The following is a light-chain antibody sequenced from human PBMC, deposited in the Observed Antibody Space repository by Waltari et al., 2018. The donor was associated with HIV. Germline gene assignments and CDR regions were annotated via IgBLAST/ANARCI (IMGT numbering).Light chain of an antibody. Sequence: QSALTQPASASGSPGQSITISSPGTSSDVGGYTYVSWYQQHPGKAPKLMIYEVSNRPSGVSNRFSGSKSGNTASLTISGLQAEDEADYYCSSYTSSSTLRVFGGGTKLTVL. CDR2: EVS. J-gene: IGLJ3*02. V-gene: IGLV2-14*01. CDR1: SSDVGGYTY. CDR3: SSYTSSSTLRV.